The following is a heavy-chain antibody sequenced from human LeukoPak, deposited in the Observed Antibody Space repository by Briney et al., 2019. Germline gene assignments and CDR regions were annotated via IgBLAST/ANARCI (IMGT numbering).Heavy chain of an antibody. CDR3: ARDGYGYNYMDV. J-gene: IGHJ6*03. D-gene: IGHD1-1*01. Sequence: PGGSLRLSCAASGFTVSSNFMSWVRQAPGKGLEWVSVIYSGGTTYYADSVRGRFTISTDNSKNTLYLQMNSLRAEDTAVYYCARDGYGYNYMDVWGKGTTVTVSS. CDR1: GFTVSSNF. CDR2: IYSGGTT. V-gene: IGHV3-53*01.